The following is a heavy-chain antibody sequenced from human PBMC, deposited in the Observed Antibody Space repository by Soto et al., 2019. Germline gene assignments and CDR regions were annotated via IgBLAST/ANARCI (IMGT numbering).Heavy chain of an antibody. CDR1: GGTFSSYA. J-gene: IGHJ4*02. Sequence: ASVKVSCKASGGTFSSYAISWVRQAPGQGLEWMGGIIPIFGTANYAQKFQGRVTITADESTSTAYMELSSLRSEDTAVYYCAGVKVRSSGWYYFDYWGQGTLVTVSS. V-gene: IGHV1-69*13. CDR3: AGVKVRSSGWYYFDY. D-gene: IGHD6-19*01. CDR2: IIPIFGTA.